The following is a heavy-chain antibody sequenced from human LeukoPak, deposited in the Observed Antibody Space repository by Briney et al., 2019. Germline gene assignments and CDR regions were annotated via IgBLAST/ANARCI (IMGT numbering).Heavy chain of an antibody. J-gene: IGHJ4*02. CDR3: ARGGMAFAIRKLDY. Sequence: GGSLRLSCAASGFSFSSYAVHWVRQAPGKGLEWVAVISYDGNNKYYADSVKGRFTISRDDSKNTVFLQMNSLRAEDTAVYYCARGGMAFAIRKLDYWGQGTLVTVSS. D-gene: IGHD2-2*02. CDR2: ISYDGNNK. V-gene: IGHV3-30*01. CDR1: GFSFSSYA.